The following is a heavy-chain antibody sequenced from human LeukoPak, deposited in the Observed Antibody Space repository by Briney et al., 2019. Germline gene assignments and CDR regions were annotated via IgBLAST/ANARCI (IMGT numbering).Heavy chain of an antibody. D-gene: IGHD3-9*01. J-gene: IGHJ4*02. Sequence: SQTLSLTCAISGDSVSSNSAAWNWIRQSPSRGLEWLGRTYYRSKWYNDYAVSVKSRISVNPDTTKNQFSLQLSSVTPEDTAMYYCARAYYDISTGYLDYWGQGTLVTVSP. CDR3: ARAYYDISTGYLDY. CDR2: TYYRSKWYN. CDR1: GDSVSSNSAA. V-gene: IGHV6-1*01.